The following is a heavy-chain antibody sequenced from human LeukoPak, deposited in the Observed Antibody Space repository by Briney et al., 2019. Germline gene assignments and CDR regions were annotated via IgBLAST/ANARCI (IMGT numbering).Heavy chain of an antibody. CDR1: GFTFNSYS. CDR2: VSPNSNYI. D-gene: IGHD1-26*01. J-gene: IGHJ4*02. CDR3: ARRRAGIGGSWYYFDY. Sequence: VKPGGSLRLSCAASGFTFNSYSMNWVRQAPGKGLEWVSSVSPNSNYIYHGDSVKGRFTISRDNAENFLYLQMNSLRAEDTAVYYCARRRAGIGGSWYYFDYWGQGTLVTVSS. V-gene: IGHV3-21*04.